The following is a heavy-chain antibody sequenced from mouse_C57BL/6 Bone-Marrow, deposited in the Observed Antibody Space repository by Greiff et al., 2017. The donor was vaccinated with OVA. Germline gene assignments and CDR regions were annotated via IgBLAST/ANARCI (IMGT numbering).Heavy chain of an antibody. CDR2: IYPGDGDT. D-gene: IGHD2-4*01. V-gene: IGHV1-82*01. Sequence: VQLQQSGPELVKPGASVKISCKASGYAFSSSWMNWVKQRPGKGLEWIGRIYPGDGDTNYNGKFKGNATLTADKSSSTAYMQLSSLTSEDSAVYFCARDDYLAWFAYWGQGTLVTVSA. CDR3: ARDDYLAWFAY. CDR1: GYAFSSSW. J-gene: IGHJ3*01.